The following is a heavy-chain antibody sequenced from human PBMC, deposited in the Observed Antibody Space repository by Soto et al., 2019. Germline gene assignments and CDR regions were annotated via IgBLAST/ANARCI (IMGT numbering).Heavy chain of an antibody. CDR2: LNPAGSGA. CDR1: GFTFSDYW. V-gene: IGHV3-74*01. D-gene: IGHD3-3*01. Sequence: EVQLVESGGGLVQPGGSLRLSCGASGFTFSDYWMHWVRHGPGMGLACVSRLNPAGSGADYADSVEGRFTVSRDNAKSTLYLQMNSLRVEDTGIYYCVRGTKEWPGVDLWGQGTTVTVS. CDR3: VRGTKEWPGVDL. J-gene: IGHJ6*02.